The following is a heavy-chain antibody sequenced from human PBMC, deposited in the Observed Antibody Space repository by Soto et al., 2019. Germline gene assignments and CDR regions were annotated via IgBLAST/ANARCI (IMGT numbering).Heavy chain of an antibody. CDR1: GFTFSCYS. CDR3: AREAINKYNEYYFDS. Sequence: KSGGSLRLSCAASGFTFSCYSMNWVRQAPGKGLEWVSSISESGNYTHYADFLRGRFTISRDNAKTSLYLQMNSLRAEDTAVYYCAREAINKYNEYYFDSWGQGTVVTVSS. D-gene: IGHD1-1*01. V-gene: IGHV3-21*01. J-gene: IGHJ4*02. CDR2: ISESGNYT.